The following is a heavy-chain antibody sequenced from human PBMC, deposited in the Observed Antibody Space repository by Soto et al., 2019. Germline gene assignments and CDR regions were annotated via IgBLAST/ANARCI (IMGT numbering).Heavy chain of an antibody. CDR2: ISYDGTNK. Sequence: PGGSLRLSYAASGFTFSSYAMHWVRQAPGKGLEWVAVISYDGTNKYYADSVKGRFTISRDNSKNTLYLQMNSLRAEDTAVYYCARDLRTWELLRAFDYWGQGTLVTVSS. V-gene: IGHV3-30*01. CDR3: ARDLRTWELLRAFDY. D-gene: IGHD1-26*01. J-gene: IGHJ4*02. CDR1: GFTFSSYA.